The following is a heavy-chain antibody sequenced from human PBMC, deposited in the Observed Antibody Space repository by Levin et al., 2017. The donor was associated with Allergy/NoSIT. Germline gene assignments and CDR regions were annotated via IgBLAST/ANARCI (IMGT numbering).Heavy chain of an antibody. CDR2: ISSTGSTI. J-gene: IGHJ4*02. CDR1: FFPFLSYE. V-gene: IGHV3-48*03. CDR3: ARQLGNFWSGYNYFDY. D-gene: IGHD3-3*01. Sequence: SLLLSFSSSFFPFLSYEMNWVRRAPGKGLEWVSYISSTGSTIYSADSVKGRFTISRDNAKNSLYLHMNSLRAEDTAVYYCARQLGNFWSGYNYFDYWGQGTLVTVSS.